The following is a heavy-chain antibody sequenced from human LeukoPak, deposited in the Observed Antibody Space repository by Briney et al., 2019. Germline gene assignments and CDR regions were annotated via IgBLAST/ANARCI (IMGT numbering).Heavy chain of an antibody. J-gene: IGHJ6*03. CDR1: GGTFSSYA. CDR3: ARAPIVVVPAATRDYYYYMDV. D-gene: IGHD2-2*01. Sequence: ASVKVSCKASGGTFSSYAISWVRQAPGQGLEWMGGIIPIFGTANYAQKFQGRVTITADESTSTAYMELSSLRSEDTAVYYCARAPIVVVPAATRDYYYYMDVWGKGTTVTVSS. CDR2: IIPIFGTA. V-gene: IGHV1-69*13.